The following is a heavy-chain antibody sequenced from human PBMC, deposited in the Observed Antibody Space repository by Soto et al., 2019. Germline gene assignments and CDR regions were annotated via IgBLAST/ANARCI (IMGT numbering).Heavy chain of an antibody. CDR3: ARGGHIVTFTPLRRYFDP. Sequence: PSLTCFVSGDSISGTSDYWGWIRQSPGKGLEWIGNIYSGGNPYYNPSLKSRVTMSVDASKNQFALKLTSVTAADTAVYYCARGGHIVTFTPLRRYFDPWGQGILVTVSS. J-gene: IGHJ4*02. CDR2: IYSGGNP. CDR1: GDSISGTSDY. D-gene: IGHD2-21*01. V-gene: IGHV4-39*01.